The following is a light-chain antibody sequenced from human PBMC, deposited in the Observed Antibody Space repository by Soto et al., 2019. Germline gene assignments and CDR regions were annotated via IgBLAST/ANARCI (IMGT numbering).Light chain of an antibody. J-gene: IGLJ3*02. CDR2: DVT. CDR1: ISDVAGNNY. CDR3: SSYRRNRDVV. V-gene: IGLV2-11*01. Sequence: QSALTQPRSVSGSPGQSVTISCTGTISDVAGNNYVSWYQHHPGKAPKLLISDVTKRPSWVPDRFSGSKSGSTASLTISELQAEDEADYYCSSYRRNRDVVFGGGTKLTVL.